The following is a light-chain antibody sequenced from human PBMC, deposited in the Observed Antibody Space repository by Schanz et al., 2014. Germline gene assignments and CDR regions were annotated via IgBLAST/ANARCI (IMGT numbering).Light chain of an antibody. V-gene: IGKV1-39*01. CDR3: QDYSSVSRR. Sequence: DIQMTQSPSSLSASVGDRVTITCRASQSISSYLNWYQQKPGKAPKLLIYAASSLQSGVPSRFSGSGSGTEFTLTVSSLQPEDFATYYCQDYSSVSRRFGQGTKVEIK. CDR1: QSISSY. J-gene: IGKJ1*01. CDR2: AAS.